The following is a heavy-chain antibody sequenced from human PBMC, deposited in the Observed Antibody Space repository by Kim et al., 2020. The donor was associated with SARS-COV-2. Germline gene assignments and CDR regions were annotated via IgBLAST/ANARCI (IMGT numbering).Heavy chain of an antibody. J-gene: IGHJ4*02. V-gene: IGHV3-23*01. D-gene: IGHD3-10*01. CDR3: AKYFYGSGTYSFDY. CDR2: ITSSGDAT. CDR1: GFTFSGYA. Sequence: GGSLRLSCAASGFTFSGYAMSWVRQAPGKGLQWVSSITSSGDATYYADSVKGRFTISRDNSKNTLFLQMNCLRAEDTALYYCAKYFYGSGTYSFDYWGQGILVTVSS.